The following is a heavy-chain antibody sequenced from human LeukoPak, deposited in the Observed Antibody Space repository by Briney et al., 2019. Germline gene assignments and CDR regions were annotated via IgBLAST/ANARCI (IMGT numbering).Heavy chain of an antibody. J-gene: IGHJ2*01. CDR1: GFTFDDYA. Sequence: QSGGSLRLSCAASGFTFDDYAMHWVRQAPGKGLEWVSGISWNSGSIGYADSVKGRFTISRDNAKNSLHLQMNSLRAEDTALYYCAKDGSIAAPQPWYFGLWGRGTLVTVSS. D-gene: IGHD6-6*01. V-gene: IGHV3-9*01. CDR3: AKDGSIAAPQPWYFGL. CDR2: ISWNSGSI.